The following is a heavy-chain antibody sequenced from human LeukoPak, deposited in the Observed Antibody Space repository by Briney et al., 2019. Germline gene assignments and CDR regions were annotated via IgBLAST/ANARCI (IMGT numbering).Heavy chain of an antibody. V-gene: IGHV3-48*04. CDR1: GFTFIDYT. CDR2: ISSSGSTI. Sequence: GGSLRLSCEASGFTFIDYTMNWVRQAPGKGLEWVAYISSSGSTIYYADSVKGRFTISRDNAKNSLYLQMNSLRAEDTAVYYCARDDWRLWSIWGQGTLVTVSS. CDR3: ARDDWRLWSI. D-gene: IGHD5-18*01. J-gene: IGHJ4*02.